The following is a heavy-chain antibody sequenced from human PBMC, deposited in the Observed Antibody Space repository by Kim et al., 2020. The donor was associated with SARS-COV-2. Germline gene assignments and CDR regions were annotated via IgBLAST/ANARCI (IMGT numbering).Heavy chain of an antibody. CDR2: INQDGSQH. CDR3: ARRYHYGSGSSKGMDV. V-gene: IGHV3-7*03. D-gene: IGHD3-10*01. CDR1: GFIFSSHW. Sequence: GGSLRLSCAASGFIFSSHWMTWVRQVPGKGLEWVANINQDGSQHYYVDSVKGRFTISRDNAKNSLYLQMNSLRAEDTAIYYCARRYHYGSGSSKGMDVWGQGTTVTVSS. J-gene: IGHJ6*02.